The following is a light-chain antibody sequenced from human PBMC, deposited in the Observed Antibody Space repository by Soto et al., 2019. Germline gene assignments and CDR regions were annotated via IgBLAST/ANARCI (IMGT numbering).Light chain of an antibody. CDR2: KAS. J-gene: IGKJ1*01. V-gene: IGKV1-5*03. CDR1: QSISSW. CDR3: QHYNSYSEA. Sequence: DIQMTQSPSILSASLGDRVTITCRASQSISSWLAWYQQKPGKAPNLLIYKASHLENGVPSRFSGSGSGTEFTLTISSLQPGDFATYYCQHYNSYSEAFGQGTKVDIK.